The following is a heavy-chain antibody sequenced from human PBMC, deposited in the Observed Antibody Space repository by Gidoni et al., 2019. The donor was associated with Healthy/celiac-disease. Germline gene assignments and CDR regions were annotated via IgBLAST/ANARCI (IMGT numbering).Heavy chain of an antibody. CDR2: ISSSSSTI. Sequence: EVQLVESGGGLVQPGGSLRLSCAASGFTFSSYSMNWVRQAPGKGLEWVSYISSSSSTIYYADSVKGRFTIYRDNAKNSLYLQMNSLRDEDTAVYYCARDVRDYYDSSGYTAFDIWGQGTMVTVSS. D-gene: IGHD3-22*01. CDR3: ARDVRDYYDSSGYTAFDI. CDR1: GFTFSSYS. V-gene: IGHV3-48*02. J-gene: IGHJ3*02.